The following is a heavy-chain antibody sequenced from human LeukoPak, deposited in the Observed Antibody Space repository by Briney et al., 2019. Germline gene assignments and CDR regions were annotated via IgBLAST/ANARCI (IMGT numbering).Heavy chain of an antibody. CDR2: IYYSGST. CDR3: ARLVYYYGSGSHLGAFDI. CDR1: GGSISSSSYY. J-gene: IGHJ3*02. V-gene: IGHV4-39*01. D-gene: IGHD3-10*01. Sequence: PSETLSLTCTVSGGSISSSSYYWGWIRQPPGKGLEWIGSIYYSGSTYYNPSLKSRATISVDTSKNQFSLKLSSVTAADTAVYYCARLVYYYGSGSHLGAFDIWGQGTMVTVSS.